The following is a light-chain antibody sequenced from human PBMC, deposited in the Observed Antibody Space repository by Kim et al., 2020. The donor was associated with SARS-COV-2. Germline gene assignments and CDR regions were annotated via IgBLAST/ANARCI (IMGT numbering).Light chain of an antibody. CDR1: QSVSSN. CDR3: QQYNNWPGYT. CDR2: GAS. V-gene: IGKV3-15*01. Sequence: EIVMTQSPATLSVSPGERATLSCRASQSVSSNFAWYQQKPGQAPRLLIYGASTRATGIPARFSGSGSGTEFTLTISSLQSEDFAVYYCQQYNNWPGYTFGQGTKLEI. J-gene: IGKJ2*01.